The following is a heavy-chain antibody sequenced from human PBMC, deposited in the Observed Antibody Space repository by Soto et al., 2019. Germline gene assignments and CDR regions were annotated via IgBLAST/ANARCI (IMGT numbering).Heavy chain of an antibody. V-gene: IGHV4-59*01. CDR3: ARDRGAGKQRRPPDAFDI. Sequence: TSETLSLTCTVSGGSISSYYWSWIRQPPGKGLEWIGYIYYSGSTSYAQKFQGRVTMTRDTSTSTVYMELSSLRSEDTAVYYCARDRGAGKQRRPPDAFDIWGQGTMVTVSS. J-gene: IGHJ3*02. CDR1: GGSISSYY. CDR2: IYYSGST. D-gene: IGHD6-25*01.